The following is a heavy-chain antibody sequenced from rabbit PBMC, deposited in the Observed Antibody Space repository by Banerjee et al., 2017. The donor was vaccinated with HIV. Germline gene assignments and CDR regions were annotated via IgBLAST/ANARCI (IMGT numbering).Heavy chain of an antibody. CDR3: ARAAADGSGYALNL. D-gene: IGHD1-1*01. CDR2: IYNGDGST. V-gene: IGHV1S47*01. J-gene: IGHJ4*01. CDR1: GFDFSSNA. Sequence: QEQLVESGGGLVQPEGSLTLTCKASGFDFSSNAMCWVRQAPGKGPEWIACIYNGDGSTCYASWVKGRSTIPKTPSLNTVTLQRTSLTAADTAPYFCARAAADGSGYALNLWGRAPRVTAS.